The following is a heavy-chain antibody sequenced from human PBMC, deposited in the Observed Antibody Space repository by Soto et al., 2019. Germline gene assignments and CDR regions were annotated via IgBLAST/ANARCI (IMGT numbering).Heavy chain of an antibody. CDR3: ATGVIWIGYFTVDS. CDR2: FIPVYRTL. Sequence: SVKVSCKASGGSFGKSAINWVRQTPGQGLEWLGGFIPVYRTLNYAQKFQGRVTITADESTGTAYMTLSSLASDDTAVYYCATGVIWIGYFTVDSWGEGTRVTVSS. V-gene: IGHV1-69*13. CDR1: GGSFGKSA. J-gene: IGHJ4*02. D-gene: IGHD3-3*01.